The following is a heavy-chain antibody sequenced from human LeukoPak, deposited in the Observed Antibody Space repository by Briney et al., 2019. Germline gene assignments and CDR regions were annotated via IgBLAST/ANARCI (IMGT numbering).Heavy chain of an antibody. CDR1: GYTFSSYG. CDR2: ISAYNGNT. D-gene: IGHD6-13*01. V-gene: IGHV1-18*01. CDR3: ARGKAASISNWFDP. Sequence: ASVKVSCKASGYTFSSYGISWVRQAPGQGLEWMGWISAYNGNTNYAQKLQGRVTMTTDTPTSTAYMELRSQTSDDTAVYYCARGKAASISNWFDPWGQGTLVTVSS. J-gene: IGHJ5*02.